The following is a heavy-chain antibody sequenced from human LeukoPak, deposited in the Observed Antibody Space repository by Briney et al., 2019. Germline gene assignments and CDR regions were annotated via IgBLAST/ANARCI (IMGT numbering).Heavy chain of an antibody. CDR3: AKGDTSGWYSNPFDY. D-gene: IGHD6-19*01. CDR1: GFTFDDYA. CDR2: ISWNGNSI. J-gene: IGHJ4*02. V-gene: IGHV3-9*03. Sequence: PGMSLRLSCAASGFTFDDYAMHWVRQAPGKGLEWVSGISWNGNSIGYADSVKGRFTISRDNAKNSLYPQMNSLRVEDMALYYCAKGDTSGWYSNPFDYWGQGTLVTVSS.